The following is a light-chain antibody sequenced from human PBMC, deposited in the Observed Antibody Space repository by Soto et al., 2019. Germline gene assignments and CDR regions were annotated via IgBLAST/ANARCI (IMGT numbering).Light chain of an antibody. V-gene: IGKV3-15*01. CDR2: GAS. CDR3: QQYNTWLWT. CDR1: QSVNAN. Sequence: EVVMTQSPATLSVSPGERATLSCRASQSVNANLAWYQQKPGQAPRLLIHGASNRATGIPARFSGSGFGTGFILTISSLQSEDLAVYYCQQYNTWLWTFGQGTKVEI. J-gene: IGKJ1*01.